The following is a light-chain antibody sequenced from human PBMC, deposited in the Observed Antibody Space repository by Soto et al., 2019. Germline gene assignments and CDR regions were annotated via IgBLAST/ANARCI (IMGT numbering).Light chain of an antibody. V-gene: IGKV3-11*01. CDR3: QQRSDSPTLT. Sequence: EVVLTQSPATLSLSPGDRATLSCRASQSVFGYLAWYQHKPGQAPRLLIYDAYKRATGVPARFSGSGSETDFTLIISSLEPEDFAVYYCQQRSDSPTLTFGGGTKVDIK. CDR1: QSVFGY. J-gene: IGKJ4*01. CDR2: DAY.